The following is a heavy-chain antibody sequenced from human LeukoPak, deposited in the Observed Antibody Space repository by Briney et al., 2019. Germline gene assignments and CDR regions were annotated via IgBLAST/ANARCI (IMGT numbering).Heavy chain of an antibody. CDR2: IYSGGST. J-gene: IGHJ6*02. V-gene: IGHV3-66*01. Sequence: GGSLRLSCAASRFTVSNNYMSWVRQAPGKGLEWVSVIYSGGSTYYADSVKGRFTISRDNSKNTLYLQMNSLRAEDTAVYYCAREGGYSHGRNYYYYGMDVWGQGTTVTVSS. CDR3: AREGGYSHGRNYYYYGMDV. CDR1: RFTVSNNY. D-gene: IGHD5-18*01.